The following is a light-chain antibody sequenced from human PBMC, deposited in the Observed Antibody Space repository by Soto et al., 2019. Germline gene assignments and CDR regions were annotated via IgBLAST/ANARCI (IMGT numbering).Light chain of an antibody. CDR1: SSDVGGYNY. CDR3: CSYAGSYVV. V-gene: IGLV2-11*01. CDR2: DVS. Sequence: QSVLTQPRSVSGSPGQSVTISCTGTSSDVGGYNYVSWYQQHPGKAPKLMIYDVSKRPSGVSDRFSGSKSGNTASLTISGLQAEDEADYYCCSYAGSYVVFGGGTQLTVL. J-gene: IGLJ2*01.